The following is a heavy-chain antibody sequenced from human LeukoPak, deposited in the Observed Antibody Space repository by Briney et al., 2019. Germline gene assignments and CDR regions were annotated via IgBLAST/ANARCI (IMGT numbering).Heavy chain of an antibody. CDR3: ARLIRGTYYYYGMDV. CDR1: GYTFTSYG. V-gene: IGHV1-18*04. Sequence: ASVKVSCKTSGYTFTSYGIDWVRQAPGQGLEWMGWITPYNNNANYAQKFQGRVTMTTDTSTSIAYLDLRSLRSDDTAVYYCARLIRGTYYYYGMDVWGQGTTVTVSS. CDR2: ITPYNNNA. D-gene: IGHD1/OR15-1a*01. J-gene: IGHJ6*02.